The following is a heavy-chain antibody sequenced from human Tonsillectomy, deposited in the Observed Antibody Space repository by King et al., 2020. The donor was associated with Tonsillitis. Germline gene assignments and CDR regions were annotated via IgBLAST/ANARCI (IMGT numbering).Heavy chain of an antibody. V-gene: IGHV1-18*04. J-gene: IGHJ6*02. CDR1: GYTFTSYG. CDR3: AREGWYGDYYYGMDV. Sequence: VQLVESGAEVKKPGASVKVSCKASGYTFTSYGISWVRQAPGQGLEWMGWISAYNGNTNYAQKFQGRVTMTTDTSTTTAYIELRSLRSDDTAVYYCAREGWYGDYYYGMDVWGQGTTVTVSS. D-gene: IGHD6-19*01. CDR2: ISAYNGNT.